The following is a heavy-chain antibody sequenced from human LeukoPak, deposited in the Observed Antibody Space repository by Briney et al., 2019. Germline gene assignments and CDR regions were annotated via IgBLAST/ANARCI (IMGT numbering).Heavy chain of an antibody. CDR2: IYYSGST. V-gene: IGHV4-59*12. Sequence: SETLSLTCTVSGGSISSYYWSWIRQPPGKGLEWIGYIYYSGSTNYNPSLKSRVTISVDTSKNQFSLKLSSVTAADTAVYYCARNSHYCDSSGFNYWGQGSLVTVSS. J-gene: IGHJ4*02. CDR1: GGSISSYY. D-gene: IGHD3-22*01. CDR3: ARNSHYCDSSGFNY.